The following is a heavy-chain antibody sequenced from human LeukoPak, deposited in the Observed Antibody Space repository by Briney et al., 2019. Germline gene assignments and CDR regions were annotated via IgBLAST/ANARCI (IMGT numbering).Heavy chain of an antibody. V-gene: IGHV3-23*01. J-gene: IGHJ6*03. CDR2: ISGSGGST. D-gene: IGHD3-10*01. CDR1: GFTLSSYS. Sequence: GGSLRLSCAASGFTLSSYSMSCVRQAPGKGLEWVSAISGSGGSTYYADSVKGRFTISRDNSKNTLYLQMNSLRAEDTAVYYCAKDQTRPGDYMDVWGKGTTVTVSS. CDR3: AKDQTRPGDYMDV.